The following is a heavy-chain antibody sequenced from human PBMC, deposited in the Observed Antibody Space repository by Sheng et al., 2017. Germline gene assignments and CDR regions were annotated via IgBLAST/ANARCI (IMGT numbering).Heavy chain of an antibody. D-gene: IGHD3-16*01. CDR1: GFTFSNAW. CDR3: ATDLLGACCMNV. V-gene: IGHV3-15*01. Sequence: EVRLVESGGGLVKPGGSLRLSCAASGFTFSNAWMSWVRQAPGKGLEWVGRIKRKTDGGTTDDAAPVRGRFTISRDDSETTLYLQMNSLKTEDTAVYYCATDLLGACCMNVWGQGTTVTVSS. J-gene: IGHJ6*02. CDR2: IKRKTDGGTT.